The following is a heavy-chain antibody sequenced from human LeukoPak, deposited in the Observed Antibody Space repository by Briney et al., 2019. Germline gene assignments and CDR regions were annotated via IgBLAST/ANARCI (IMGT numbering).Heavy chain of an antibody. CDR1: GFTFSSYA. D-gene: IGHD5-12*01. V-gene: IGHV3-49*04. CDR3: TRGIVVATTRFDY. J-gene: IGHJ4*02. Sequence: GGSLRLSCAASGFTFSSYAMSWVRQAPGKGLEWVGFIRSKAYGGTTEYAASVKGRFTISRDDSKSIAYLQMNSLKTEDTAVYYCTRGIVVATTRFDYWGQGTLVTVSS. CDR2: IRSKAYGGTT.